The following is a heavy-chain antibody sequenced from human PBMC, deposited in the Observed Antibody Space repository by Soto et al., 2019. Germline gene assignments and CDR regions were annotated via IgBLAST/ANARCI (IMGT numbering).Heavy chain of an antibody. Sequence: WSLRLSCAASGFTFSSYGMHWVRQAPGKGLEWVAVISYDGSNKYYADSVKGRFTISRDNSKNTLYLQMNSLRAEDTAVYYCAKACITMIVVVTTYAFDIWGQGTMVTVSS. V-gene: IGHV3-30*18. CDR3: AKACITMIVVVTTYAFDI. D-gene: IGHD3-22*01. CDR2: ISYDGSNK. CDR1: GFTFSSYG. J-gene: IGHJ3*02.